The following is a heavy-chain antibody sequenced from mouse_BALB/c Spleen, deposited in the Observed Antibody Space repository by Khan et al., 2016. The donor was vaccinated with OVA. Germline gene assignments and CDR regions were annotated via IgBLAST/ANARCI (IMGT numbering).Heavy chain of an antibody. V-gene: IGHV5-6-5*01. J-gene: IGHJ3*01. Sequence: DVKLVESGGDLVKPGGSLKLSCAASGFTFSNYAMSWVRQPPEKRLEWVASISSGGTTYFPDSVKGRFTISRDNGRNILYLQMSSLRSEDTAMYYCARDYWFTYWGQGTLVTVSA. CDR3: ARDYWFTY. CDR2: ISSGGTT. CDR1: GFTFSNYA.